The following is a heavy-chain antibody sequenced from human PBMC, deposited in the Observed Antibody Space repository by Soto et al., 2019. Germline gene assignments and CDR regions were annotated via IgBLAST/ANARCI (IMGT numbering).Heavy chain of an antibody. V-gene: IGHV1-8*01. CDR2: MNPNSGNT. J-gene: IGHJ3*02. CDR3: ARDDSGYGALDI. D-gene: IGHD2-15*01. Sequence: ASVKVSCKASGYTFTSYDINWVRQATGQGLEWMGWMNPNSGNTGYAQKFQGRVTMTRNTSISTAYMELSSLRVEDTALYYCARDDSGYGALDIWGQGTMVTVSS. CDR1: GYTFTSYD.